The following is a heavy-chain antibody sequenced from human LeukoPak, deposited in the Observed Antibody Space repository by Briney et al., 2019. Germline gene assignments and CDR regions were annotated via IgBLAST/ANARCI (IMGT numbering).Heavy chain of an antibody. J-gene: IGHJ4*02. CDR1: GFTFSSCW. CDR2: IKQDGSEK. D-gene: IGHD1-26*01. Sequence: GGSLRLSCAASGFTFSSCWMSWVRQAPGKGLEWVANIKQDGSEKYYVDSVKGRFTISRDNAQNSLYLQMNSLRAEDTAIYYCVRDRGTYRPIDYWGQGTLVTVSS. V-gene: IGHV3-7*03. CDR3: VRDRGTYRPIDY.